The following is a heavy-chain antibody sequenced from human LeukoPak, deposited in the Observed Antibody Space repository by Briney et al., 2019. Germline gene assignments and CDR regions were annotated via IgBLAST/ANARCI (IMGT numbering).Heavy chain of an antibody. CDR2: IKQGGSEK. J-gene: IGHJ4*02. CDR1: GFTFSSYW. Sequence: GGSLRLSCAASGFTFSSYWMSWVRQAPGEGLEWVANIKQGGSEKYYVDSEKGRFTISRDNAKNSLYLQMNSLRAEDTAVHYCARRHGSSWADFDYWGQGTLVTASS. CDR3: ARRHGSSWADFDY. D-gene: IGHD6-6*01. V-gene: IGHV3-7*05.